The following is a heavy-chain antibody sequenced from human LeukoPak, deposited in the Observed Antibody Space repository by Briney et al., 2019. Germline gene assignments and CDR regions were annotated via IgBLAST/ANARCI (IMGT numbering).Heavy chain of an antibody. CDR3: AKDRLSAKYYYYGMDV. CDR1: GFTFRSYA. CDR2: ISDSGGST. Sequence: GGSLRLSCAASGFTFRSYAMSWVRQAPGKGLEWVSAISDSGGSTYYADSVKGRFTISRDNSKNTLYLQMNSLRAEDTAVYYCAKDRLSAKYYYYGMDVWGQGTTVTVSS. D-gene: IGHD5-18*01. V-gene: IGHV3-23*01. J-gene: IGHJ6*02.